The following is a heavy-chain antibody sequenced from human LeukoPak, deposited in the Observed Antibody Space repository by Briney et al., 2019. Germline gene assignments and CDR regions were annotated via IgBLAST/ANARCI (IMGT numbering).Heavy chain of an antibody. CDR1: GFTFSDYY. J-gene: IGHJ4*02. CDR2: ISSSGSTI. Sequence: GGSLRLSCAASGFTFSDYYMSWVRQAPGKGLEWVSYISSSGSTIYYADSVKGRFTISRDNAKNSLYLQMNSLRAEDTAVYYCARDATYSSSWYSPTFDYWGQGTLVTVSS. D-gene: IGHD6-13*01. V-gene: IGHV3-11*04. CDR3: ARDATYSSSWYSPTFDY.